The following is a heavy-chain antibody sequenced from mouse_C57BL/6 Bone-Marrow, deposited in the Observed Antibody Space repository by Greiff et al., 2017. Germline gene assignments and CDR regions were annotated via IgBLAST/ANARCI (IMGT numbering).Heavy chain of an antibody. CDR1: GFTFSDYY. D-gene: IGHD4-1*01. J-gene: IGHJ3*01. Sequence: DVKLVESGGGLVQPGGSLKLSCAASGFTFSDYYMYWVRQTPEKRLEWVAYISNGGGSTYYPDTVKGRFTISRDNAKNTLYLQMSRLKSEDTAMYYCARLGRWFAYWGQGTLVTVSA. CDR2: ISNGGGST. CDR3: ARLGRWFAY. V-gene: IGHV5-12*01.